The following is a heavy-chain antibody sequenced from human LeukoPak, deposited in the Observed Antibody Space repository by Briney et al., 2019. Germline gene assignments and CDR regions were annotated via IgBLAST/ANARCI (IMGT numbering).Heavy chain of an antibody. D-gene: IGHD4/OR15-4a*01. Sequence: GGSLRLSCAASGFTFDDYAMHWVRQEPGKGLEWVSGISWNSGSIGYADSVKGRFTISRDNSKNTLYLQMNSLRAEDTAVYYCARRAGAYSHPYDYWGQGTLVTVSS. CDR3: ARRAGAYSHPYDY. J-gene: IGHJ4*02. CDR2: ISWNSGSI. V-gene: IGHV3-9*01. CDR1: GFTFDDYA.